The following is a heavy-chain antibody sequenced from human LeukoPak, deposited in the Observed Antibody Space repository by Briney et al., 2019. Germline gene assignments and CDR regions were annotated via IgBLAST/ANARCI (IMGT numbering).Heavy chain of an antibody. Sequence: GGSLRLSCAASGFTFSSYAMNWVRQAPGKGLEWVSGTGSTGVSTFYADSVKGRFTISRDNSKNTLYLQMNSLRAEDTAVYYCAKDPGVLLWFGELSIWGQGTLVTVSS. CDR1: GFTFSSYA. CDR2: TGSTGVST. J-gene: IGHJ4*02. D-gene: IGHD3-10*01. V-gene: IGHV3-23*01. CDR3: AKDPGVLLWFGELSI.